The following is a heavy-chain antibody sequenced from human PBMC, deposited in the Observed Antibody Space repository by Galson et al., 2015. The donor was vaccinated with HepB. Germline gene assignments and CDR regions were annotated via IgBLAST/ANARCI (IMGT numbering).Heavy chain of an antibody. D-gene: IGHD1-26*01. CDR1: GDSVSSNSAA. V-gene: IGHV6-1*01. Sequence: CAISGDSVSSNSAAWNWIRQSPSRGLEWLGRTYYRSKWYDNYALSVKSRIFINPDTSKNRFSLQLNSVTPEDTAVYFCARDGQGGSYFDYWGQGTLVTVSS. CDR3: ARDGQGGSYFDY. CDR2: TYYRSKWYD. J-gene: IGHJ4*02.